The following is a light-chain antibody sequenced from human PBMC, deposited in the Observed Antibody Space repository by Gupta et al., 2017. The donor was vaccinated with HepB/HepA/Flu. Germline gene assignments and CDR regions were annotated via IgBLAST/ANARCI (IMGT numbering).Light chain of an antibody. Sequence: DIVMTQSPDSLAVSLGERATINCKSSQSVLYSSNNKNYLAWYQQKPGQPPKLLIYWASTRESGVPDRFSGSGSGTDFTLTISSLQAEDAAVYYCQQYYSTPPLTFGGGTKVEIK. CDR3: QQYYSTPPLT. V-gene: IGKV4-1*01. CDR2: WAS. CDR1: QSVLYSSNNKNY. J-gene: IGKJ4*01.